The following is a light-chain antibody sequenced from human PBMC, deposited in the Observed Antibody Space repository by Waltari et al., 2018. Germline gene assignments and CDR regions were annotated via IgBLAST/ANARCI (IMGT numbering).Light chain of an antibody. CDR1: SSDVGAYNY. J-gene: IGLJ2*01. Sequence: QSALTQPASVSGSPGQSIPISCTGSSSDVGAYNYVSWYHSHPGKAPQLIISDVSDRPSGVSDRLSGSKSGNTASLSISGLRADDEANYYCSSYTSVNTVVFGGGTKVTVL. V-gene: IGLV2-14*03. CDR3: SSYTSVNTVV. CDR2: DVS.